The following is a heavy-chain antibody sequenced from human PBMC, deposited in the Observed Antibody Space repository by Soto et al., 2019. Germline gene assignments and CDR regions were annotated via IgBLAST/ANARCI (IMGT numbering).Heavy chain of an antibody. V-gene: IGHV1-69*19. CDR3: AREVQVHTPAFVY. CDR1: GGTFNTYA. D-gene: IGHD3-10*01. CDR2: ISPMFGAA. J-gene: IGHJ4*02. Sequence: QVQLVQSGAEMKKPGSSVKVSCQSSGGTFNTYAMNWVRQAPGQGPELMGDISPMFGAANYAPKFQGRVTLTADESTGTSYMHLGILTSEDTALYFCAREVQVHTPAFVYWGQGTLVTVSS.